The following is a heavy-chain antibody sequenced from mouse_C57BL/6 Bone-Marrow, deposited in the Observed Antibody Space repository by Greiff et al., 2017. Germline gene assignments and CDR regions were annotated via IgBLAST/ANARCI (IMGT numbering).Heavy chain of an antibody. Sequence: QVQLQQSGAELVRPGTSVKMSCKASGYTFTNYWIGWAKQRPGHGLEWIGDIYPGGGYTNYNEKFKGKATLTADKSSSTADMQFSSLTSEDSAFCYCWRGRITTVVDWYFDVWGTGTTVTGSS. CDR2: IYPGGGYT. V-gene: IGHV1-63*01. D-gene: IGHD1-1*01. CDR3: WRGRITTVVDWYFDV. CDR1: GYTFTNYW. J-gene: IGHJ1*03.